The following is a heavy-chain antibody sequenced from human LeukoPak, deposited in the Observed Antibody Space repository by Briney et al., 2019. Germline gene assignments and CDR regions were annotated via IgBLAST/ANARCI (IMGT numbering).Heavy chain of an antibody. CDR3: ARDPNSSGYFGDY. CDR1: GGTFSSYA. V-gene: IGHV1-69*04. Sequence: SVKVSCKASGGTFSSYAISWVRQAPGQGLEWMGRIIPILGIANYAQKFQGGVTITADKSTSTAYMELSSLRSEDTAVYYCARDPNSSGYFGDYWGQGTLVTVSS. D-gene: IGHD3-22*01. J-gene: IGHJ4*02. CDR2: IIPILGIA.